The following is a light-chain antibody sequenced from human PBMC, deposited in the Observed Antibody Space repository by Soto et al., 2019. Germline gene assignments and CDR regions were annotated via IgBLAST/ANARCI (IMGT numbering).Light chain of an antibody. CDR1: QSVSSY. CDR3: QQYGSSPIT. Sequence: EIVLTQSRATLSLSPAERATLACWASQSVSSYLAWYQQKPGQAPRLLIYDASNRATGIPARFSGSGSGTDFTLTISSLEPEDFAVYYCQQYGSSPITFGQGTRLEIK. CDR2: DAS. J-gene: IGKJ5*01. V-gene: IGKV3-11*01.